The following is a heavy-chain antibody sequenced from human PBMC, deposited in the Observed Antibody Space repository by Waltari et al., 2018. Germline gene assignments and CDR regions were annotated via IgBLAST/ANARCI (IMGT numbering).Heavy chain of an antibody. Sequence: EEQLVESGGALVQPGGSLRLSCAPAGFTLRSYPMQWVRQAPGKGLEYVAAISNNGGSTYHAKSVNGRFTISRDNSKNTLFLQMGSLRVDDTGLYYCARAPTYHLLIAAPDLWGQGTLVTVSS. CDR2: ISNNGGST. J-gene: IGHJ1*01. CDR3: ARAPTYHLLIAAPDL. CDR1: GFTLRSYP. V-gene: IGHV3-64*01. D-gene: IGHD3-9*01.